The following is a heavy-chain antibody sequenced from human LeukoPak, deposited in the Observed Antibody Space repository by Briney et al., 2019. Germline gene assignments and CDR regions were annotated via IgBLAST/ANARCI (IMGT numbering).Heavy chain of an antibody. D-gene: IGHD3-10*01. J-gene: IGHJ4*02. CDR2: ISGTGGST. Sequence: GGSLRLSCVVSGSRFSSYAMNWVRQSPERGLEWVSAISGTGGSTSYADSLKGRFTISRDNSKNTLYLQMNSLRAEDTAVYYCANVPPPMVRGVIPDYWGQGTLVTVSS. V-gene: IGHV3-23*01. CDR3: ANVPPPMVRGVIPDY. CDR1: GSRFSSYA.